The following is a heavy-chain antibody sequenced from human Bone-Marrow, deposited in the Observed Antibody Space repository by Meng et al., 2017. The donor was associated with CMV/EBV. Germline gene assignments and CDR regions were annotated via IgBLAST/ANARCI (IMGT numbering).Heavy chain of an antibody. CDR1: GYSFTSYW. CDR2: IYPGDSDT. CDR3: ARRAKTAMVTGNFAY. D-gene: IGHD5-18*01. Sequence: GESLKISCKGSGYSFTSYWIGWVRQMPGKGLEWMGIIYPGDSDTRYSPSFQGQVTISADKSISTAYLQWSSLKTSDTAMYYCARRAKTAMVTGNFAYWGQGTLVPVSS. V-gene: IGHV5-51*01. J-gene: IGHJ4*02.